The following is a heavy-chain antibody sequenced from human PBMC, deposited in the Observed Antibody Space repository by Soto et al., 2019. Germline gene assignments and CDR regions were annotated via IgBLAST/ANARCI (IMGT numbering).Heavy chain of an antibody. V-gene: IGHV3-21*01. CDR3: AREGKTYYYGSGSYYKAFDI. D-gene: IGHD3-10*01. CDR1: GFTFSSYS. CDR2: ISSSSSYI. J-gene: IGHJ3*02. Sequence: GGSLRLSCAASGFTFSSYSMNWVRQAPGKGLEWVSSISSSSSYIYYADSVKGRFTISRDNAKNSLYLQMNSLRAEDTAVYYCAREGKTYYYGSGSYYKAFDIWGQGTMVTVSS.